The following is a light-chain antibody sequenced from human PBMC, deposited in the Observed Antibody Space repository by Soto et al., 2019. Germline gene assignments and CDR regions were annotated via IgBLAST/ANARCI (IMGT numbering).Light chain of an antibody. Sequence: EIVLTQSPGTLSLSPGERATLSCRASQSVSSSYLAWYQQKPGQAPRLLIHGASSRATGIPDRFSGSGSGTDFTLTISRLEPEDFAVYYRQQYSSSPLTFGQGTRLEIK. CDR1: QSVSSSY. CDR3: QQYSSSPLT. CDR2: GAS. J-gene: IGKJ5*01. V-gene: IGKV3-20*01.